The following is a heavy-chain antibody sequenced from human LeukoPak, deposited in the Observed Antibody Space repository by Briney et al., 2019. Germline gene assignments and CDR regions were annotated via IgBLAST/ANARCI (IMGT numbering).Heavy chain of an antibody. J-gene: IGHJ4*02. CDR2: ISWNSGSI. Sequence: GGSLRLSCVVSGFTLRSYEMNWVRQAPGKGLEWVSGISWNSGSIGYADSVKGRFTISRDNAKNSLYLQMNSLRAEDTALYYCAKDMGRGYSGYAFYYFDYWGQGTLVTVSS. CDR3: AKDMGRGYSGYAFYYFDY. D-gene: IGHD5-12*01. CDR1: GFTLRSYE. V-gene: IGHV3-9*01.